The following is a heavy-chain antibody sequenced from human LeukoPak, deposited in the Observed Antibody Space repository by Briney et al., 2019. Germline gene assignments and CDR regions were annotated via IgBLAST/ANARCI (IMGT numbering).Heavy chain of an antibody. D-gene: IGHD3-3*01. V-gene: IGHV2-5*02. CDR1: GFSLSTSGVG. J-gene: IGHJ5*02. CDR3: AHRPMVLRFLEWGNNWFDP. CDR2: IYWDDGK. Sequence: GPTLVKPTQTLTLTCTFSGFSLSTSGVGVGWIRHPPGKALEWLALIYWDDGKRYRPSLKSRRTLTKDTSKNQVVLTLTNMGPVDTATYYCAHRPMVLRFLEWGNNWFDPWGQGTLVTVSS.